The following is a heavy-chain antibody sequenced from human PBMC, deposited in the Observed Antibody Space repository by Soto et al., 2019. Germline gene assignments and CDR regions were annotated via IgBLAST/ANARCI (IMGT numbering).Heavy chain of an antibody. CDR3: ARDRTAPHYYGSGSYQYYYGMDV. V-gene: IGHV4-28*03. D-gene: IGHD3-10*01. Sequence: SETLSLTCAVSGYSISSSNWWGWIRQPPGKGLEWIGYIYYSGSTYYNPSLKSRVTMSVDTSKNQFSLKLSSVTAADTAVYYCARDRTAPHYYGSGSYQYYYGMDVWGQGTTVTVSS. CDR2: IYYSGST. J-gene: IGHJ6*02. CDR1: GYSISSSNW.